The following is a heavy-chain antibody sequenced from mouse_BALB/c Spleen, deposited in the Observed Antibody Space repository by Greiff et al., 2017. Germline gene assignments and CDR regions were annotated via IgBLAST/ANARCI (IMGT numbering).Heavy chain of an antibody. J-gene: IGHJ4*01. D-gene: IGHD2-12*01. V-gene: IGHV1-55*01. Sequence: QVQLQQPGAELVMPGASVKMSCKASGYTFTDYWMHWVKQRPGHGLEWIGDIYPGSGNTYYNEKFKGKATLTADKSSSTAYMQLSSLTSEDSAVYFCAVTTTLMDYWGQGTSVTVSS. CDR1: GYTFTDYW. CDR2: IYPGSGNT. CDR3: AVTTTLMDY.